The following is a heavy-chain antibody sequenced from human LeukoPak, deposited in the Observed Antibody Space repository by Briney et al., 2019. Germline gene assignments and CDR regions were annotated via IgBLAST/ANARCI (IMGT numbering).Heavy chain of an antibody. CDR1: GGSFSGYY. V-gene: IGHV4-34*01. CDR2: INHSGST. Sequence: SETLSLTCAVYGGSFSGYYWSWIRQPPGKGLEWIGEINHSGSTNYNPSLKSRVTISVDTSKNQFSLKLSSVTAADTAVYYCARGRWMTARAIDYWGQGTLVTVSS. CDR3: ARGRWMTARAIDY. D-gene: IGHD2-21*02. J-gene: IGHJ4*02.